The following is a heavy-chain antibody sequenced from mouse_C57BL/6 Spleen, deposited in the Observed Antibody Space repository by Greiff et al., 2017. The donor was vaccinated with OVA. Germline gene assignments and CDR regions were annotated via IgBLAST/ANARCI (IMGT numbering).Heavy chain of an antibody. V-gene: IGHV1-15*01. CDR2: IDPETGGT. CDR1: GYTFTDYE. CDR3: TRDYDYDGKGYFDV. Sequence: QVQLQQSGAELVRPGASVTLSCKASGYTFTDYEMHWVKQTPVHGLEWIGAIDPETGGTAYNQKFKGKAILTADKSSSTAYMELRSLTSEDSAVYYCTRDYDYDGKGYFDVWGTGTTVTVSS. D-gene: IGHD2-4*01. J-gene: IGHJ1*03.